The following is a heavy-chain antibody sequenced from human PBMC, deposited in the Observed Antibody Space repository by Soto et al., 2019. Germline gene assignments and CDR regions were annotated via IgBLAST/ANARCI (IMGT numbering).Heavy chain of an antibody. D-gene: IGHD2-8*02. J-gene: IGHJ6*02. V-gene: IGHV1-69*02. CDR2: IIPILDIP. Sequence: QVQLVQSGAEVKKPGSSVKVSCKASGGTFSRYTFTWVRQAPGQGLEWMGRIIPILDIPNYAQNFQGRVTMTADKSTSRAYMELISLTSDDTAVYYCASHFTGVLVLGTSPPGGDNYGWDVWGQGTTVTVSS. CDR1: GGTFSRYT. CDR3: ASHFTGVLVLGTSPPGGDNYGWDV.